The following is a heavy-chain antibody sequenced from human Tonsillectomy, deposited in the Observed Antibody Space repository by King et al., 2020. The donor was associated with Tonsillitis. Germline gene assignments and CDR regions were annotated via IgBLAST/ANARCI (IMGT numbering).Heavy chain of an antibody. CDR1: GGSISSYY. J-gene: IGHJ4*02. V-gene: IGHV4-59*08. CDR2: IYYSGCT. Sequence: QLQESGPGLVKPSETLSLTCTVSGGSISSYYWSWVRQPPGKGLEWIGYIYYSGCTNYNPPPQSLVTMSVDTSRNQFSRKLSPVTAADTAVYYCARGTGWYFYWGQGTLVTVSS. D-gene: IGHD6-19*01. CDR3: ARGTGWYFY.